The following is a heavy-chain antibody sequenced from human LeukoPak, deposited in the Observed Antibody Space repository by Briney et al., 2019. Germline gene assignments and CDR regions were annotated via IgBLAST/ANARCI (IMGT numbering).Heavy chain of an antibody. CDR2: MNPNSGNT. Sequence: GASVKVSCKASGYTFTSYDINWVRQATGQGLEWMGWMNPNSGNTGYAQKFQGRVTITRNTSISTAYMELGSLRSEDTAVYYCAISGGYYDSSGYVQAFDIWGQGTMVTVSS. J-gene: IGHJ3*02. CDR3: AISGGYYDSSGYVQAFDI. V-gene: IGHV1-8*03. D-gene: IGHD3-22*01. CDR1: GYTFTSYD.